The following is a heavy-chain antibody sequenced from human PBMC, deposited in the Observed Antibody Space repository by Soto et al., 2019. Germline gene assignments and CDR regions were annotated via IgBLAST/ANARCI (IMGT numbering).Heavy chain of an antibody. J-gene: IGHJ4*02. CDR3: ARDFLSGYFDY. Sequence: GGSLRLSCAASGFTFSSYAMSWVRQAPGKGLEWVSAISGSGGSTYYADSVTGRFTISRDNSKNTLYLQMNSLRAEDTAVYYCARDFLSGYFDYWGQGTLVTVSS. V-gene: IGHV3-23*01. D-gene: IGHD3-3*01. CDR1: GFTFSSYA. CDR2: ISGSGGST.